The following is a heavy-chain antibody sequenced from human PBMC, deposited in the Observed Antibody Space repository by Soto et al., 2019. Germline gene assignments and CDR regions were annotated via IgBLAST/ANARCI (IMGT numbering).Heavy chain of an antibody. CDR3: ARESDSGSYYFDY. D-gene: IGHD3-10*01. V-gene: IGHV4-61*03. CDR2: IYNSGST. J-gene: IGHJ4*02. CDR1: GGSVSSGSYY. Sequence: SETLSLTCTVSGGSVSSGSYYWSWIRQPPXKRLXWIXYIYNSGSTNYNPSLKSRVTISVDTSKNHFSLRMSSLTAADTAVYYCARESDSGSYYFDYWGRGTLVPVSS.